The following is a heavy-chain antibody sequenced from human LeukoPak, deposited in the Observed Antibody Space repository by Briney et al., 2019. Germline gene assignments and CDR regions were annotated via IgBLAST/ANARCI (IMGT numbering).Heavy chain of an antibody. CDR1: GGTFSSYA. CDR2: IIPIFGTA. Sequence: ASVKVSCKASGGTFSSYAISWVRQAPGQGLEWMGRIIPIFGTANYAQKFQGRVTITTDESTSTAYMELSSLRSEDTAVYYCARDVRDYSSSYDYWGQGTLATVSS. V-gene: IGHV1-69*05. D-gene: IGHD6-6*01. J-gene: IGHJ4*02. CDR3: ARDVRDYSSSYDY.